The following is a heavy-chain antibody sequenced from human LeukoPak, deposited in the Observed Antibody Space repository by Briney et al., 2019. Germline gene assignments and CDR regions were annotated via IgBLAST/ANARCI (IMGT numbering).Heavy chain of an antibody. V-gene: IGHV5-51*01. Sequence: GESLKISCKGSGDSFTNYWIGWVRQMPGKGLEWMGIIYPGDSDTRYSPSFQGQVTISADKSISTAYLQWSSLKASDTAMYYCARTYDILSNWFDPWGQGTLVTVSS. CDR1: GDSFTNYW. D-gene: IGHD3-9*01. J-gene: IGHJ5*02. CDR3: ARTYDILSNWFDP. CDR2: IYPGDSDT.